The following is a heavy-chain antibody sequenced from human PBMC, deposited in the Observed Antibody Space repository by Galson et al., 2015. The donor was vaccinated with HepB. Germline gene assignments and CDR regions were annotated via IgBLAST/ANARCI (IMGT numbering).Heavy chain of an antibody. CDR3: ARSHVTISGVDTNGVDY. CDR2: IWYDGSNK. J-gene: IGHJ4*02. Sequence: SLRLSCAASGFTFSSYGMHWVRQAPGKGLEWVAVIWYDGSNKYYADSVRGRFTISRDNSKNTLFLQMNSLRAEDTSMYYCARSHVTISGVDTNGVDYWGRGTLVTVSS. D-gene: IGHD3-3*01. V-gene: IGHV3-33*01. CDR1: GFTFSSYG.